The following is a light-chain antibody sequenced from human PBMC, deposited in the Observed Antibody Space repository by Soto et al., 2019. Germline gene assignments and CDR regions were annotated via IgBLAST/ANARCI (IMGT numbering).Light chain of an antibody. Sequence: EIVLTQSPGTLSLSPGERATLSCRASQSLSKTYLAWYQKKPGQAPRLLIDGASSRATGTPDRFSGSGSGTDFTLTISRLEPEDFAVYYCQQYVSPQWTFGQGTKVDIK. CDR2: GAS. CDR3: QQYVSPQWT. CDR1: QSLSKTY. J-gene: IGKJ1*01. V-gene: IGKV3-20*01.